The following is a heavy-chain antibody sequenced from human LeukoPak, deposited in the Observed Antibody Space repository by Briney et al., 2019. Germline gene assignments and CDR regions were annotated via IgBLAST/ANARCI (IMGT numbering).Heavy chain of an antibody. CDR1: GGSFSGYY. D-gene: IGHD2-2*01. J-gene: IGHJ1*01. CDR3: TRGPKSYQPPLRYFQY. Sequence: PLETLSLTCAVYGGSFSGYYWSWIRQPPGKGLEWIGEINHSGDTNYNPSLKSRVTISLDTSKNQFSLKLTSATAADTAVYYCTRGPKSYQPPLRYFQYWGQGTLVTVSS. CDR2: INHSGDT. V-gene: IGHV4-34*01.